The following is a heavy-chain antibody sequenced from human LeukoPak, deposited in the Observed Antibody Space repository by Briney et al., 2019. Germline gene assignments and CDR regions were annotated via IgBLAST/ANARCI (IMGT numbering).Heavy chain of an antibody. CDR2: LSGTGGST. V-gene: IGHV3-23*01. D-gene: IGHD2-15*01. CDR3: AKNRRVEATPVDY. J-gene: IGHJ4*02. CDR1: GFKFGAYA. Sequence: GGSLRLSCEASGFKFGAYAMTWVRQARGRGLDGVSTLSGTGGSTYYADSVKGRFTISRDNSENTLFLQMNSLKAEDTAIYYCAKNRRVEATPVDYWGQGTLVTVSS.